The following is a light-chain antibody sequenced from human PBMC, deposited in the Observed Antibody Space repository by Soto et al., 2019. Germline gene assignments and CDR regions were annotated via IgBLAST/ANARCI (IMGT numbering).Light chain of an antibody. CDR3: QQYGSSLWT. V-gene: IGKV3-20*01. J-gene: IGKJ1*01. Sequence: EIVLTQSPGTLSLSPGERGTLSCRASQSVSSYLAWYQQKPGQAPRLLIYGASSRATGTPDRFSGSGSGTDFTLTINRLEPEDFAVYYCQQYGSSLWTFGQGTKVEIK. CDR2: GAS. CDR1: QSVSSY.